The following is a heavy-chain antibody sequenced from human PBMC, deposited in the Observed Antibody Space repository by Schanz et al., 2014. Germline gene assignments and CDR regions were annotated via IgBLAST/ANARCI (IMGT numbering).Heavy chain of an antibody. CDR2: INSRSNFI. J-gene: IGHJ3*02. Sequence: VQLVESGGGVVQPGGSLRLSCAGSRIIFGTYSMNWIRQTPKGLEWVSSINSRSNFIYYADSVKGRFTISRDNAKNSLYLQMNSLRAEDTAVYYCAGAVATIRADSFDIWGQGTMVAVSS. D-gene: IGHD5-12*01. CDR3: AGAVATIRADSFDI. V-gene: IGHV3-21*01. CDR1: RIIFGTYS.